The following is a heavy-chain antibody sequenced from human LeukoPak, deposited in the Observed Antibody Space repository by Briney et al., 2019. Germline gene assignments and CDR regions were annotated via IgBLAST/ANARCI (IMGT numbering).Heavy chain of an antibody. J-gene: IGHJ3*02. CDR2: INPNSGDT. D-gene: IGHD2-2*01. CDR3: ARERGYCSGSRCNFDAFDI. Sequence: ASVKVSCKASGYTFTGYYMHWVRQAPGQGLEWMGWINPNSGDTNYAQKFQGRVTMTRDTSISTAYMELSRLTSDDAAVYYCARERGYCSGSRCNFDAFDIWGQGTMVTVSS. V-gene: IGHV1-2*02. CDR1: GYTFTGYY.